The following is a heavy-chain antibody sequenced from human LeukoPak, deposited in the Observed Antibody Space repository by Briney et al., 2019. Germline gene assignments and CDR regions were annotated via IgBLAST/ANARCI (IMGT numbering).Heavy chain of an antibody. Sequence: GGSLRLSCAASGFXFSSYAIHWVRQAPGKGLEWVADISYAGSNKYYADSVKGRLTISRDNSKSTLYMQMNSLRAEDTATYYCARSPYYDILAGFYYYFDYWGQGTLVTVSS. J-gene: IGHJ4*02. CDR1: GFXFSSYA. V-gene: IGHV3-30-3*01. CDR2: ISYAGSNK. CDR3: ARSPYYDILAGFYYYFDY. D-gene: IGHD3-9*01.